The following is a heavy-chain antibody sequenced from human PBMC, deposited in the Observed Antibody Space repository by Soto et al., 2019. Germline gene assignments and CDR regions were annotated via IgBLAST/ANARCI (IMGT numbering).Heavy chain of an antibody. Sequence: QVQLVQSGAEVKKPGSSVKVSCKASGGTFSSYAISWVRQAPGQGLEWMGGIIPIFGTANYAQKFQGRVTITADESTSTAYMELSSLRSEDTAVYYCARVGYGGHYYYYYGMDVWGQGTTVTVSS. CDR3: ARVGYGGHYYYYYGMDV. V-gene: IGHV1-69*01. D-gene: IGHD4-17*01. CDR2: IIPIFGTA. J-gene: IGHJ6*02. CDR1: GGTFSSYA.